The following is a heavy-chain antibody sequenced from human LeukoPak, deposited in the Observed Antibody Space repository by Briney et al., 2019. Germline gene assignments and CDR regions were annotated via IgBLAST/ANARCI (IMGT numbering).Heavy chain of an antibody. CDR1: GFTFSSYA. CDR3: AKRGINYYYDSSGYVDY. J-gene: IGHJ4*02. Sequence: GGSLRLSCAASGFTFSSYAMSWVRQAPGKGLEWVSAISGSGGSTYYADSVKGRFTISRDNSKNTLYLQMNSLRAEDTAVYYCAKRGINYYYDSSGYVDYWGRGTLVTVSS. D-gene: IGHD3-22*01. CDR2: ISGSGGST. V-gene: IGHV3-23*01.